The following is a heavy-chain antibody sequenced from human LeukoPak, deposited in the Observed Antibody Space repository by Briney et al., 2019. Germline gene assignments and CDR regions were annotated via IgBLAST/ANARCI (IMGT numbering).Heavy chain of an antibody. CDR1: GGSISSGSYY. J-gene: IGHJ6*03. CDR2: IYTSGST. CDR3: ARVGSSSWYNYYYYYMDV. Sequence: PSETLSLTCTVSGGSISSGSYYWSWIRQPAGKGLEWIRRIYTSGSTNYSPSLKSRVTISVDTSKNQFSLKLSSVTAADTAVYYCARVGSSSWYNYYYYYMDVWGKGTTVTVSS. V-gene: IGHV4-61*02. D-gene: IGHD6-13*01.